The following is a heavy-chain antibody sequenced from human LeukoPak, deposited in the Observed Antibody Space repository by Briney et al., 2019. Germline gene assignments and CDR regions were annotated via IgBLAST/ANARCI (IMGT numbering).Heavy chain of an antibody. CDR1: GGTFSIYA. Sequence: ASVKVSCTASGGTFSIYAISWVRQAPGQGLEWMGGIIPIFGTANYAQKFQGRVTITTDESTSTAYMELSSLRSEDTAVYYCARTPPYYYYMDVWGKGTTVTVSS. J-gene: IGHJ6*03. V-gene: IGHV1-69*05. CDR3: ARTPPYYYYMDV. CDR2: IIPIFGTA. D-gene: IGHD2-15*01.